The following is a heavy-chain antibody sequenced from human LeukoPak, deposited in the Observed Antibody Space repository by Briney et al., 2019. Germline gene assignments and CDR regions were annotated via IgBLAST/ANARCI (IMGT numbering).Heavy chain of an antibody. D-gene: IGHD3-22*01. V-gene: IGHV4-59*08. CDR1: GGSISSYY. Sequence: PSETLSLTCTVSGGSISSYYRSWIRQPPGKGLEWIGYIYHSGNTNYNPSLKSRVTISVDTSKNQFSLKLSSVTAADTAVYYCATSALRSGYYSSYFDYWGQGTLVTVSS. J-gene: IGHJ4*02. CDR2: IYHSGNT. CDR3: ATSALRSGYYSSYFDY.